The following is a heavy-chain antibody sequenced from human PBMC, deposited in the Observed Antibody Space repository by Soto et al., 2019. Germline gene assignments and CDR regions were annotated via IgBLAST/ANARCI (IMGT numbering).Heavy chain of an antibody. CDR1: GFTFSSYW. V-gene: IGHV3-7*01. Sequence: GGSLRLSCAASGFTFSSYWMSWVRQAPGKGLEWVANIKQDGSEKYYVDSVKGRFTISRDNAKNSLYLQMSSLRAEDTAVYYCAREDDSSGYSPLDFDYWGQGTLVTVSS. CDR3: AREDDSSGYSPLDFDY. CDR2: IKQDGSEK. J-gene: IGHJ4*02. D-gene: IGHD3-22*01.